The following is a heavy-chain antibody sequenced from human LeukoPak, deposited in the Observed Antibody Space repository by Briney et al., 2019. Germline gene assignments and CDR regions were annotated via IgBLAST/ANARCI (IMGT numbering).Heavy chain of an antibody. Sequence: ASVKVSCKASGYTFTSYYLLWVRQAPGQGLEWMGIINPSGGSTSYAQKFQGRVTMTRDMSTSTAYMELSSLRSEDTAVYYCASAPLGIVGARSGYYFDYWGQGTLVTVSS. CDR2: INPSGGST. CDR1: GYTFTSYY. CDR3: ASAPLGIVGARSGYYFDY. J-gene: IGHJ4*02. D-gene: IGHD1-26*01. V-gene: IGHV1-46*01.